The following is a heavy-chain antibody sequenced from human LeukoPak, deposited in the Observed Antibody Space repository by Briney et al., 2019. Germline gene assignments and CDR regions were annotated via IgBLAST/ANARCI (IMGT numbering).Heavy chain of an antibody. J-gene: IGHJ5*02. Sequence: SETLSLTCTVSGASISSYYWSWIRQPAGKGLEWIGRIYISGSTNYNPSLKSRVTMSVDTSKNQFSLKLSSVTAADTAVYYCARDLTRREYCSSTSFWYWFDPWGQGTLVTVSS. CDR3: ARDLTRREYCSSTSFWYWFDP. CDR2: IYISGST. V-gene: IGHV4-4*07. CDR1: GASISSYY. D-gene: IGHD2-2*01.